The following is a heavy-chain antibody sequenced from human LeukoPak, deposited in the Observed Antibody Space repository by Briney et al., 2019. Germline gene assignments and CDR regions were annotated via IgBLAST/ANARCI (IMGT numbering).Heavy chain of an antibody. J-gene: IGHJ3*02. CDR3: ASGPITFGGVIVIGAFNAFDI. Sequence: GASVTVSFKASGYTFTGYYMHWLRQPPAQGLEWMGRINPNSGGTNYAQKFQGRVTMTRDTSISTAYMELSRLRSDDTAVYYCASGPITFGGVIVIGAFNAFDIWGQGTMVTVSS. CDR2: INPNSGGT. D-gene: IGHD3-16*02. V-gene: IGHV1-2*06. CDR1: GYTFTGYY.